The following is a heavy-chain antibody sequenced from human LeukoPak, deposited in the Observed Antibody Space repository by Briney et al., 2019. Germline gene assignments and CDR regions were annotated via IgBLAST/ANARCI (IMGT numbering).Heavy chain of an antibody. CDR2: VSDTT. CDR1: GFTFSSYW. CDR3: AKAQAITGRNLFDP. J-gene: IGHJ5*02. Sequence: GGSLRLSCAASGFTFSSYWMNWVRQAPEKGLEWVSTVSDTTYYADSVKGRFTISRDNSKNTLYLQMNSLRTEDTAVYYCAKAQAITGRNLFDPWGQGTLVTVSS. D-gene: IGHD5-24*01. V-gene: IGHV3-23*01.